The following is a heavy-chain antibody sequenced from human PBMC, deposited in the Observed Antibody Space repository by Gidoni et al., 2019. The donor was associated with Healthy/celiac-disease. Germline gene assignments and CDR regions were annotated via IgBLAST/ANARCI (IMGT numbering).Heavy chain of an antibody. Sequence: QAQLLQPGAAVKKPGASAQVSCKASGYTFTSYDINWVRQATGQGLEWMGWMNPNSGNTGYAQKFKGRVTMTRNASISTAYMELSSLRSEDTAVYYCARIPYSSSSDYWGQGTLVTVSS. J-gene: IGHJ4*02. CDR1: GYTFTSYD. CDR2: MNPNSGNT. CDR3: ARIPYSSSSDY. D-gene: IGHD6-13*01. V-gene: IGHV1-8*01.